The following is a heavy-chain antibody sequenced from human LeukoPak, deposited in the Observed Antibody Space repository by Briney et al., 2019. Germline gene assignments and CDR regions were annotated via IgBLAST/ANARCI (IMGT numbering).Heavy chain of an antibody. D-gene: IGHD3-10*01. Sequence: GASLKISCKGSGYSFTSYWIAWVRQLPGKGLVGMGVIYPGDSYTTYSPSFQGQVTISADKSISTAYLQWRSLKASDTAMYYCARRSGSDVLDIWGQGTMVTVSS. V-gene: IGHV5-51*01. CDR3: ARRSGSDVLDI. CDR1: GYSFTSYW. J-gene: IGHJ3*02. CDR2: IYPGDSYT.